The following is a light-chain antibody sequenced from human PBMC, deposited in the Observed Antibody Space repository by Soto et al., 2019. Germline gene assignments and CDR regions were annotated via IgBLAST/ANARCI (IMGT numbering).Light chain of an antibody. J-gene: IGLJ1*01. CDR2: GNS. CDR1: SSNIGAGYD. CDR3: QSYDSNLSGSYV. Sequence: QSVLTQPPSVSGAPGQRVTISCTGSSSNIGAGYDVHWYQQLPGTAPKLLIYGNSNRPSGVPDRFSGSKSGTSASLAITGLQAEDEADYYCQSYDSNLSGSYVLGTGTKVTVL. V-gene: IGLV1-40*01.